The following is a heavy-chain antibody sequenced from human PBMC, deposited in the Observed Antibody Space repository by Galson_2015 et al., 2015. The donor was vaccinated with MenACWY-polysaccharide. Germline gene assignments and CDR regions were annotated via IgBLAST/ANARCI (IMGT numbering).Heavy chain of an antibody. D-gene: IGHD2-2*01. CDR1: GVSISSGSHY. V-gene: IGHV4-39*07. CDR2: VSYSGSA. J-gene: IGHJ4*02. CDR3: ARAGRTDIVVVGYGWGFDY. Sequence: SETLSLTCAVSGVSISSGSHYWSWFRQFPGKGLEWIGTVSYSGSAYYNASLKSRVTISVDTSKNQFSLKLSSVTAADTAIYYCARAGRTDIVVVGYGWGFDYWGQGALVTVSS.